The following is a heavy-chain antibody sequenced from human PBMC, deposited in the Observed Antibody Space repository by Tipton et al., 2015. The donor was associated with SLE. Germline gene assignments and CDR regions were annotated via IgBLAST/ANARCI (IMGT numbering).Heavy chain of an antibody. J-gene: IGHJ3*02. Sequence: LRLSCTVSDGSIRSTNYYWGWIRQPPGKGLECIGNINYSGTTSYNPSLRSRVTMSVDTSQNQFSLTLSSVTAADTAIYYCARWNFVTMTGGFDIWGQGTMFTVSS. V-gene: IGHV4-39*07. D-gene: IGHD1-7*01. CDR3: ARWNFVTMTGGFDI. CDR2: INYSGTT. CDR1: DGSIRSTNYY.